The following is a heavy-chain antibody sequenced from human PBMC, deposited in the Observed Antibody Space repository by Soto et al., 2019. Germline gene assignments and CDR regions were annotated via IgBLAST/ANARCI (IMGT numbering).Heavy chain of an antibody. V-gene: IGHV3-73*02. D-gene: IGHD1-1*01. J-gene: IGHJ2*01. Sequence: EVQLVESGGGLVQPGGSLKLSCAASGFTFSGSAMHWVRQASGKGLEWVGRIRSKANSYATAYAASVKGRFTISRDDSKNTAYLQMNSLKTEDTAVYYGTRHRPPDDISRLYWYFDLWGRGTLVTVS. CDR1: GFTFSGSA. CDR2: IRSKANSYAT. CDR3: TRHRPPDDISRLYWYFDL.